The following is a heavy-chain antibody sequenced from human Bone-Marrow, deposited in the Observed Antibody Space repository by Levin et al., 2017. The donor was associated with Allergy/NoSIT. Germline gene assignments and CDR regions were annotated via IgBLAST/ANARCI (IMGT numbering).Heavy chain of an antibody. Sequence: SVKVSCKASGGTFSSYTINWVRQAPGQGLEWMGGIIPLFGATNCSQKFQDRVSITADESTSTAYLELSSLRFDDTAVYYCAGAVLRYYFDQWGQGTLVTVSS. CDR3: AGAVLRYYFDQ. D-gene: IGHD3-10*01. CDR2: IIPLFGAT. V-gene: IGHV1-69*13. J-gene: IGHJ4*02. CDR1: GGTFSSYT.